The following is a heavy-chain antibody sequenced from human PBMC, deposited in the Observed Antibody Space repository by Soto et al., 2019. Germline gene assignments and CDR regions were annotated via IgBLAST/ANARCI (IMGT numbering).Heavy chain of an antibody. D-gene: IGHD6-6*01. CDR1: GGTFSRHA. J-gene: IGHJ4*02. CDR2: IIPLFGTA. V-gene: IGHV1-69*01. Sequence: VASVKVLSKATGGTFSRHAISWVRQAAGQGLEWMGGIIPLFGTANYAQKFQCRVTITADESTSTDYMELSSLRTKDTAVYYCARGVAEYSSSYPADHWGQGTLVTVSS. CDR3: ARGVAEYSSSYPADH.